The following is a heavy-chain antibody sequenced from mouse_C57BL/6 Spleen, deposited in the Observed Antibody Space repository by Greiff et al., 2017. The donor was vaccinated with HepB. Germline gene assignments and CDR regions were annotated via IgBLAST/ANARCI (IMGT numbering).Heavy chain of an antibody. Sequence: EVHLVESGEGLVKPGGSLKLSCAASGFTFSSYAMSWVRQTPEKRLEWVAYISSGGDYIYYADTVKGRFTISRDNARNTLYLQMSSLKSEDTAMYYCTRGRGNYYGSGDGLCEYWGQGTTLTVSS. D-gene: IGHD1-1*02. J-gene: IGHJ2*01. CDR1: GFTFSSYA. V-gene: IGHV5-9-1*02. CDR3: TRGRGNYYGSGDGLCEY. CDR2: ISSGGDYI.